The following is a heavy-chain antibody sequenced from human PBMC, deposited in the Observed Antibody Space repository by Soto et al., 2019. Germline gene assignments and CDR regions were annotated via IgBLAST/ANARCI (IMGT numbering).Heavy chain of an antibody. V-gene: IGHV3-7*01. CDR2: IKHDGSEK. CDR1: GFTFSAYW. Sequence: EVQLVESGGGLVQPGGSLRLSCAASGFTFSAYWMSWVRQTPGKGLEWVANIKHDGSEKYYVDSVKGRFTISRDNAKNSLFPEMNSLRAVETAVFYCAIITRGFSMDVWGQGTTVTVSS. J-gene: IGHJ6*02. CDR3: AIITRGFSMDV. D-gene: IGHD1-20*01.